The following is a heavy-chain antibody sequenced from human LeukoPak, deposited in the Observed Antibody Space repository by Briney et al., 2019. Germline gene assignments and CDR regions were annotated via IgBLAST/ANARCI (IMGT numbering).Heavy chain of an antibody. CDR2: IKQDGSEK. CDR1: GFTFSSYW. J-gene: IGHJ4*02. D-gene: IGHD5-18*01. Sequence: GGSLRLSCAASGFTFSSYWMNWFRQPQGKGLEWVANIKQDGSEKYKVDSVKGRFTISRDNAKKSLYLQMNSLRAEDTGVYYCARDPSRGYTYGYGDYWGQGILVTVYS. V-gene: IGHV3-7*01. CDR3: ARDPSRGYTYGYGDY.